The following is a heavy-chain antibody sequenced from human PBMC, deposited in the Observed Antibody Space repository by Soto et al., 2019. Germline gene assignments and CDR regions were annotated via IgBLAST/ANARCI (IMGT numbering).Heavy chain of an antibody. Sequence: GGSLSLSREASVFTFISYVIRCFPPDTGKGLEWVAVISYDGSNKYYADSVKGRFTISRDNSKNTLYLQMNSLRAEDTAVDDGAKVTVVVPAARGPDDWGPGNLVTVS. J-gene: IGHJ4*02. D-gene: IGHD2-2*01. CDR2: ISYDGSNK. CDR1: VFTFISYV. CDR3: AKVTVVVPAARGPDD. V-gene: IGHV3-30*18.